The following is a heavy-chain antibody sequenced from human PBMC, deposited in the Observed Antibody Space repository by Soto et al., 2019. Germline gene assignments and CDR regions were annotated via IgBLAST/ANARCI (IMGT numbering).Heavy chain of an antibody. V-gene: IGHV3-11*01. Sequence: GGSLRLSCAASGFTFSDYYISWSRQAPGKGLEWVSYISSSGSTIYYADSVKGRFTISRDNAKNSLYLQMNSLRAEDTAVYYCARLRIAVAGTRWFDPWGKGTLVTVSS. CDR3: ARLRIAVAGTRWFDP. J-gene: IGHJ5*02. CDR1: GFTFSDYY. D-gene: IGHD6-19*01. CDR2: ISSSGSTI.